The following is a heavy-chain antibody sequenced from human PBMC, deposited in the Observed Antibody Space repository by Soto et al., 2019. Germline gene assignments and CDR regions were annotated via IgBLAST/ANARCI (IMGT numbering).Heavy chain of an antibody. CDR3: ARKGYGHYGLPGSYYYYYGMDV. CDR2: IIPIFGTA. D-gene: IGHD4-17*01. Sequence: QVQLVQSGAEVKKPGSSVKVSCKASGGTFSSYAISWVRQAPGQGLEWTGGIIPIFGTANYAQKFQGRVTITADESTSTAYMELSSLRSEDTAVYYCARKGYGHYGLPGSYYYYYGMDVWGQGTTVTVSS. V-gene: IGHV1-69*12. CDR1: GGTFSSYA. J-gene: IGHJ6*02.